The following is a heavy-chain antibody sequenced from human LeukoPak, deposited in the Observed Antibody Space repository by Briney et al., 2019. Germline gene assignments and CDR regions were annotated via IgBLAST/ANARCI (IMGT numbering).Heavy chain of an antibody. Sequence: GGSLRLSCAASGLPFSTYSMNWVRQAPRKGLEWASTISRTSSYIYEADSVKGRFTISRDNSNNSLYLQMNNVRDDDTAVYYCVTRASENEKTRFWGQGTLVTVSS. J-gene: IGHJ4*02. CDR1: GLPFSTYS. D-gene: IGHD3-3*01. CDR2: ISRTSSYI. CDR3: VTRASENEKTRF. V-gene: IGHV3-21*01.